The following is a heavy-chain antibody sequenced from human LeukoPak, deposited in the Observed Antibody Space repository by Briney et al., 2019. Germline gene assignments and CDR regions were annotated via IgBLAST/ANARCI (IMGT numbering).Heavy chain of an antibody. CDR3: ARVARGYGDSYYYYYYMDV. V-gene: IGHV1-69*06. CDR1: GCTFSSYA. D-gene: IGHD4-17*01. Sequence: SSVKVSCKASGCTFSSYAISWVRQAPGQGLEWMGGIIPIFGTANYAQKFQGRVTITADKSTSTAYMQLSSLRTEDTAVYYCARVARGYGDSYYYYYYMDVWGKGTTVTVSS. J-gene: IGHJ6*03. CDR2: IIPIFGTA.